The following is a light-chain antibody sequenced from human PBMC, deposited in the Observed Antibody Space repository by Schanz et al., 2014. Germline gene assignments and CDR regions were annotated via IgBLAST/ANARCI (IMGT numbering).Light chain of an antibody. CDR2: KDD. CDR3: AAWDDSLNVVV. J-gene: IGLJ2*01. V-gene: IGLV1-47*01. CDR1: SSNIGGNF. Sequence: SVLTQPPSASGTPGQRVIISCSGTSSNIGGNFVYWYQQVSGTAPKLLIYKDDQRPSGVPDRFSGSKSGTSASLAISGLRSEDEAHYYCAAWDDSLNVVVFGGGTNLTVL.